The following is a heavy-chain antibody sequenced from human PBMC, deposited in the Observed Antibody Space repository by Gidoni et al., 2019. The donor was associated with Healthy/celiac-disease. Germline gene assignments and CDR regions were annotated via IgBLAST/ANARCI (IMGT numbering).Heavy chain of an antibody. V-gene: IGHV3-33*01. CDR1: GFTFSRYG. D-gene: IGHD3-22*01. CDR2: IWYDGSNK. J-gene: IGHJ4*02. CDR3: ASLGGYYYDSSGYYYNDY. Sequence: QVQLVESGGGVVQPGRSLRLSCAASGFTFSRYGMHWVRQAPGKGLEWVAVIWYDGSNKYYADSVKGRFTISRDNSKNTLYLQMNSLRAEDTAVYYCASLGGYYYDSSGYYYNDYWGQGTLVTVSS.